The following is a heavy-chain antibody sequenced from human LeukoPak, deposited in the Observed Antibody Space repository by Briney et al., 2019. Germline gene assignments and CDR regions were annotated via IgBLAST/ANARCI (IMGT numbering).Heavy chain of an antibody. CDR3: ARGLVETATRYFDL. D-gene: IGHD5-24*01. CDR2: IYYSGST. J-gene: IGHJ2*01. Sequence: SETLSLTCTVSGGSISSSNYYWGWIRQPPGKGLEWIGSIYYSGSTYYNPSLKSRVTISVDTSKNQFSLKLNSVTAADTAVYYCARGLVETATRYFDLWGRGTLVTVSS. CDR1: GGSISSSNYY. V-gene: IGHV4-39*01.